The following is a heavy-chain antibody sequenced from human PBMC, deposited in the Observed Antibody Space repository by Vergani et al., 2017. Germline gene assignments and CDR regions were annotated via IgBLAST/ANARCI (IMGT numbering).Heavy chain of an antibody. D-gene: IGHD2/OR15-2a*01. CDR2: IWYDGSNK. V-gene: IGHV3-33*06. Sequence: QVQLVESGGGVVQPGRSLRLSCAASGFRFSSYGMNWVRQAPGKGLEWVAVIWYDGSNKYYADSVKGRFTISRDNSQNTVNLQMNSLRVDDTAVYYCAKDLGSCNSIICAYYMDVWDKGTTVTV. CDR1: GFRFSSYG. CDR3: AKDLGSCNSIICAYYMDV. J-gene: IGHJ6*03.